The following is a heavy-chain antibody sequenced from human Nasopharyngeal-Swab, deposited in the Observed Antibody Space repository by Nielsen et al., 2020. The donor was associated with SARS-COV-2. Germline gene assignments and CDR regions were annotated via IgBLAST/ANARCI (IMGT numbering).Heavy chain of an antibody. V-gene: IGHV3-30*06. CDR2: TSFDGSNK. CDR3: AKGLRVGSAYYFYYYMDV. J-gene: IGHJ6*03. CDR1: GFTFRIYG. Sequence: GGPLRLSCATSGFTFRIYGMHWVRQAPGKGLEWVAVTSFDGSNKSYADSVKGRFTISKDYARNTLYLHMNSLRAEDTAVYYCAKGLRVGSAYYFYYYMDVWGKGTTVTVSS. D-gene: IGHD1-26*01.